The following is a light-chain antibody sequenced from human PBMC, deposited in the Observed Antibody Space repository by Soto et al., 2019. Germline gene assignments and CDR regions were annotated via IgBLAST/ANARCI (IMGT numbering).Light chain of an antibody. V-gene: IGLV2-11*01. CDR1: SSDVGGYNY. CDR3: SSYTTSSIWL. Sequence: QSALTQPRSVSGSPGQSVTISCTGTSSDVGGYNYVSWYQQHPGKAPKLLIYTVNKRPSGVPDRFSGSKSGNTASLTISGLQADDEADYYCSSYTTSSIWLFGGGTKVTVL. J-gene: IGLJ3*02. CDR2: TVN.